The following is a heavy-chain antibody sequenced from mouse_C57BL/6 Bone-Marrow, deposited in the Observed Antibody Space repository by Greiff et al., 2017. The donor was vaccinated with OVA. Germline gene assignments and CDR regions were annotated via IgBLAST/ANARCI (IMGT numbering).Heavy chain of an antibody. CDR3: ERGEEEESED. V-gene: IGHV1-69*01. Sequence: QVQLKQPGAELVMPGASVKLSCKASGYTFTSYWMHWVKQRPGQGLEWIGEIDPSDSYTNYNQKFKGKSTLTVDKSSRPAYLQLSSLTSEDAAGYDCERGEEEESEDWGQGT. CDR1: GYTFTSYW. J-gene: IGHJ3*01. CDR2: IDPSDSYT.